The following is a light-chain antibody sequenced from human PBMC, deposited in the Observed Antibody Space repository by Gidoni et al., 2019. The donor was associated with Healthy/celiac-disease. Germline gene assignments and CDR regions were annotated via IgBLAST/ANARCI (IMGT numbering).Light chain of an antibody. CDR3: QQYYSYPLT. Sequence: AIRMTQSPPSLSESTGDRVTITFRASQGISSYLAWYQQKPGKAPKLLIYAASTLQSGVPSRFSGSGSGTDFTLTISCLQSEDFATYYCQQYYSYPLTFGPXTKVDIK. CDR2: AAS. V-gene: IGKV1-8*01. J-gene: IGKJ3*01. CDR1: QGISSY.